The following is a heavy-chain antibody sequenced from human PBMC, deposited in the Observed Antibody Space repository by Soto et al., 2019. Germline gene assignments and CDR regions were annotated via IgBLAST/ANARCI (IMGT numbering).Heavy chain of an antibody. V-gene: IGHV3-48*03. Sequence: GGSLRLSCAASGFTFSSYEMNWVRQAPGKGLEWVSYISSSGSTIYYADSVKGRFTISRDNAKNSLYLQMNSLRAEDTAVYYCARDRNSETLLLSYGMDVWGQGTTVTVSS. D-gene: IGHD1-26*01. J-gene: IGHJ6*02. CDR2: ISSSGSTI. CDR3: ARDRNSETLLLSYGMDV. CDR1: GFTFSSYE.